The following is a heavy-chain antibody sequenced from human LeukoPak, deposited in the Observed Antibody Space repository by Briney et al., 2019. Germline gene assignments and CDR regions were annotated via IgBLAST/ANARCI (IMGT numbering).Heavy chain of an antibody. CDR2: ISWNSAIR. D-gene: IGHD3-10*01. CDR1: GFTFDGHA. Sequence: GGSLRLSCVASGFTFDGHAMHWVRQTPGEGLEWVSGISWNSAIRGYADSVKGRFTISRDNARNSLYLQMNSPRAEDTALYYCTGDRGLTAYYFDFWGQGTLVTASS. V-gene: IGHV3-9*01. CDR3: TGDRGLTAYYFDF. J-gene: IGHJ4*02.